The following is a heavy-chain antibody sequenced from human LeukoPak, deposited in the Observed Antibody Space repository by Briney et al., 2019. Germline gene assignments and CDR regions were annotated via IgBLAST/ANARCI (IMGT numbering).Heavy chain of an antibody. D-gene: IGHD6-13*01. V-gene: IGHV4-61*01. CDR3: ARQGSYSSS. Sequence: AETLSLTCTVSGGSVSSGSYYWSWIRQLPGKGLEWIRYIYYSGTSKYKASLTSRVTISVDTSKNQFSLKLNSVTAADTAVYYCARQGSYSSSWGQGTLVTVSS. CDR1: GGSVSSGSYY. CDR2: IYYSGTS. J-gene: IGHJ4*02.